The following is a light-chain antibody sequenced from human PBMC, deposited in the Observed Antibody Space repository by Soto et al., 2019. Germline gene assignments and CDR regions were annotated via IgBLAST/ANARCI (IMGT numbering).Light chain of an antibody. CDR3: QQFNSYSSLT. V-gene: IGKV1-13*02. Sequence: AIQLTQSPSSLSASVGDRVTLTCRASQGISSALAWYQQKPGKAPKLLIYYASSLESGVPSRFSGSGSGTDFTLTISSLQPEDFATYYCQQFNSYSSLTFGGGTKVEIK. J-gene: IGKJ4*01. CDR1: QGISSA. CDR2: YAS.